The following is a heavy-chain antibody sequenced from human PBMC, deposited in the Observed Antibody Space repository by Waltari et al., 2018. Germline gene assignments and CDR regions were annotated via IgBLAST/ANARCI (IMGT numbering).Heavy chain of an antibody. V-gene: IGHV1-58*02. J-gene: IGHJ4*02. D-gene: IGHD6-6*01. CDR3: AAGDSSSSYFDY. CDR1: GLHFNSAA. CDR2: IVVGSGNT. Sequence: QMQMVQSGTEVKKPGTSVKVSCKAPGLHFNSAARQWVRQARGQRLEWIGWIVVGSGNTNYAQKFQERVTITRDMSTSTAYMELSSLRSEDTAVYYCAAGDSSSSYFDYWGQGTLVTVSS.